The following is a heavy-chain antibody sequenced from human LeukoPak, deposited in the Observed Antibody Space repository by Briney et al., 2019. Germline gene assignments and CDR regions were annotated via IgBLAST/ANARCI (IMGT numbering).Heavy chain of an antibody. Sequence: KTGGSLRLSCAASGFTFSSYSMNWVRQAPGKGLEWVSSVSSSSSSYIYYADSVKGRFTISRDNAKNSLYLQMNSLRAEDTAVYYCARDLGVDGYNWNPNDAFDIWGQGTMVTVSS. CDR2: VSSSSSSYI. J-gene: IGHJ3*02. CDR3: ARDLGVDGYNWNPNDAFDI. CDR1: GFTFSSYS. D-gene: IGHD1-20*01. V-gene: IGHV3-21*01.